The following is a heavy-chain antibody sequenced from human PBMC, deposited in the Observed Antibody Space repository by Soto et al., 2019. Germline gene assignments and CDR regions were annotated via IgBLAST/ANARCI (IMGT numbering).Heavy chain of an antibody. CDR2: ISYDGSNK. D-gene: IGHD1-26*01. CDR3: ARDQGSYTPVGY. Sequence: QVQLVESGGGVVQPGRSLRLSCAASGFTFSSYAMHWVRQAPGKGLEWVAVISYDGSNKYYADSVKGRFTISRDNPENTLYLQMNSLRAEDTAVYYCARDQGSYTPVGYWGQGTLVNVSS. J-gene: IGHJ4*02. V-gene: IGHV3-30-3*01. CDR1: GFTFSSYA.